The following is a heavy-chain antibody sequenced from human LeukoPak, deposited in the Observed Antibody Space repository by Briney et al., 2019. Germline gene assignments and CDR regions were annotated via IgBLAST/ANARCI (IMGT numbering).Heavy chain of an antibody. V-gene: IGHV1-18*01. Sequence: ASVTVSCKACGYTFTTYGISWVRRVPGPGLEWMGWISAYNGNTKYAQKLQGRVTMTTDTSTSTAYMELRSLRSDDTAMYYCARDLGYYGSGSSPSDYWGQGTLVTVCS. CDR2: ISAYNGNT. J-gene: IGHJ4*02. D-gene: IGHD3-10*01. CDR3: ARDLGYYGSGSSPSDY. CDR1: GYTFTTYG.